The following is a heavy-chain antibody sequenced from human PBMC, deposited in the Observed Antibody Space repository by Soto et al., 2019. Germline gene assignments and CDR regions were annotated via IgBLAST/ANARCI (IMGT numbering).Heavy chain of an antibody. V-gene: IGHV1-18*01. CDR1: GYIFVNYG. Sequence: QVQLVQSGDEVRKPGSSVKVSCKASGYIFVNYGIAWVRQAPGQGLEWMGWISPYSGNTHYASKVQGRLTMPTATSTNTSHMDLGSLTSDDTAVYYCAMVDNYVTPPPQDVWGQGTTVTVSS. J-gene: IGHJ6*02. CDR2: ISPYSGNT. CDR3: AMVDNYVTPPPQDV. D-gene: IGHD3-16*01.